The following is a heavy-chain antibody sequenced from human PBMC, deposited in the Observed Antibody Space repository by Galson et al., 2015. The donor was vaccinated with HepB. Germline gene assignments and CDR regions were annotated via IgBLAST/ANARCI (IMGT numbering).Heavy chain of an antibody. D-gene: IGHD1-14*01. V-gene: IGHV5-51*03. Sequence: QSGAEVKKPGQSLRISCYGSGYPFTGYWIGWVRQVPGKGLEWMAIISPSDSDTRYSPSFQGQVTISADRSISTAYLHWRSLKASDSGIYYCARRRELDGTGDDYWGQGTLVTVSS. CDR2: ISPSDSDT. J-gene: IGHJ4*02. CDR1: GYPFTGYW. CDR3: ARRRELDGTGDDY.